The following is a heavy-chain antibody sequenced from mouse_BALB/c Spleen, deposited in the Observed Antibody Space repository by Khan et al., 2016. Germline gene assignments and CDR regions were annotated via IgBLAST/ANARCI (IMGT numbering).Heavy chain of an antibody. CDR2: IYPGDGNT. Sequence: QVQLKQSGAELARPGASVKLSCKASGYTFTSYWMQWVKQGPGQGLEWIGAIYPGDGNTGYTQNFKGTATLTADRSSSTAYMQLSSLASEDSAVYYCARGNSYYDYDYWGQGTTLTVSS. D-gene: IGHD2-4*01. J-gene: IGHJ2*01. CDR3: ARGNSYYDYDY. CDR1: GYTFTSYW. V-gene: IGHV1-87*01.